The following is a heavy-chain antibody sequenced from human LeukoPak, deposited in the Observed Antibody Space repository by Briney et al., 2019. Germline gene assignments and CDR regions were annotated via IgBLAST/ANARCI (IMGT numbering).Heavy chain of an antibody. CDR3: ARSYTTTYYYYGMDV. J-gene: IGHJ6*02. CDR1: GGTFSSYA. Sequence: ASVKVSCKASGGTFSSYAISWVRQAPGQGLEWMGRIIPILGIANYAQKFQGRVTITADKSTSTAYMELSSLRSEDTALYHCARSYTTTYYYYGMDVWGQGTTVTVSS. CDR2: IIPILGIA. V-gene: IGHV1-69*04. D-gene: IGHD3-16*01.